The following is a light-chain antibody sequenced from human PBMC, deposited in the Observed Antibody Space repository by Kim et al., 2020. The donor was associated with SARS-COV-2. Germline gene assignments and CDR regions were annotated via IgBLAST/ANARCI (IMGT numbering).Light chain of an antibody. J-gene: IGKJ1*01. V-gene: IGKV3-20*01. CDR3: QQCGNSPRT. Sequence: EIVLTQTPGTLSLSPGERATLSCRASQSVGSSLAWYRQKPGQAPRLLIYGASRRATGIPDRFSGSGSGTDFTLTINRLEPEDFAVYYCQQCGNSPRTFGQGTKVDIK. CDR2: GAS. CDR1: QSVGSS.